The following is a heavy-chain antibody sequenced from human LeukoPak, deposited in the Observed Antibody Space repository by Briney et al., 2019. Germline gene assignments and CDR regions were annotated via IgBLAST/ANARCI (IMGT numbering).Heavy chain of an antibody. D-gene: IGHD3-3*01. V-gene: IGHV3-30*02. CDR1: GFTFSFYG. J-gene: IGHJ4*02. CDR3: AKTSDQLLYSKFDF. CDR2: IQYDGSYK. Sequence: GGSLRLSCAASGFTFSFYGMHWVRQAPGKGLEWVAFIQYDGSYKFYADSVQSRFSISRDNSKNTLFLQMNSLRPEDSAVYYCAKTSDQLLYSKFDFWGRGTLVTVSS.